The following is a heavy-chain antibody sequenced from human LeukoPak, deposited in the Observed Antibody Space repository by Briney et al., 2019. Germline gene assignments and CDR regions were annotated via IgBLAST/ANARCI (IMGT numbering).Heavy chain of an antibody. J-gene: IGHJ6*02. D-gene: IGHD6-19*01. Sequence: GGSPRLSCAASGFTLSDHYMDWVRQAPGKGLEWVARTRDKAQSHTTEYAASVKGRFTISRDDSKNSLYLQMNSLKTGDTAVYFCARGGSGPLNYQYAMDVWGQGTTVTVSS. CDR1: GFTLSDHY. CDR2: TRDKAQSHTT. CDR3: ARGGSGPLNYQYAMDV. V-gene: IGHV3-72*01.